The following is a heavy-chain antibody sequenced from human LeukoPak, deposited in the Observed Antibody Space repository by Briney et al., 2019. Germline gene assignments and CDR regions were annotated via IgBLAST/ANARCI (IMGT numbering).Heavy chain of an antibody. V-gene: IGHV4-59*01. D-gene: IGHD3-22*01. J-gene: IGHJ4*02. CDR3: ARGRYYYDSSGYYSGFDY. CDR1: GGSISSYY. Sequence: PSETLSLTCTVSGGSISSYYWSWIRQPPEKGLEWIGYISYSGSTNYNPSLKSRVTMSVDTSKNQFSLKLSSVTAADTAAYYCARGRYYYDSSGYYSGFDYWGQGTLVTVSS. CDR2: ISYSGST.